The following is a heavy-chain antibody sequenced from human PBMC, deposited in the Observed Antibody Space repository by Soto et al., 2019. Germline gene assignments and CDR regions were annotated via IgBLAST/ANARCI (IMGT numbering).Heavy chain of an antibody. D-gene: IGHD3-3*01. Sequence: SETLSLTCTVSGGSISSGGYYWSWIRQHPGKGLEWIGYIYYSGSTYYNPSLRSRVTISVDTSKNQFSLKLSSVTAADTAVYFCASLYYDFWSGYRSDAFDIWGQGTMVTVSS. CDR2: IYYSGST. CDR3: ASLYYDFWSGYRSDAFDI. V-gene: IGHV4-31*03. CDR1: GGSISSGGYY. J-gene: IGHJ3*02.